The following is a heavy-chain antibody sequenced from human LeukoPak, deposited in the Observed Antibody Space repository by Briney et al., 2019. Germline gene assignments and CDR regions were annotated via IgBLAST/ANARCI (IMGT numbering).Heavy chain of an antibody. CDR1: GFTFSSYS. J-gene: IGHJ4*02. D-gene: IGHD2-2*01. CDR2: ISSSSSTI. V-gene: IGHV3-48*01. Sequence: GGSLRLSCAASGFTFSSYSMNWVRQAPGKGLEWVSYISSSSSTIYYADSVKGRFTISRDNAKNSLYLQMNSLRAEDTAVYYCARDGAQLINDIVVVPAARTLEDYWGQGTLVTVSS. CDR3: ARDGAQLINDIVVVPAARTLEDY.